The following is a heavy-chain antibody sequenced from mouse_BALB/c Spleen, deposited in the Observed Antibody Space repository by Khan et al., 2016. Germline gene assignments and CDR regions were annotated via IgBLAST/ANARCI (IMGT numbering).Heavy chain of an antibody. Sequence: QVQLKESGPGLVAPSQSLSITCTVSGFSLTGYGVNWVRQPPGKGLEWLGMIWGDGSTDYNSALKSRLSTSKDNSKSQVFLKMNSLQTDDTARYYCARDSPPPYGSFPFWGQGTLVTVSA. CDR1: GFSLTGYG. V-gene: IGHV2-6-7*01. CDR2: IWGDGST. J-gene: IGHJ3*01. CDR3: ARDSPPPYGSFPF. D-gene: IGHD2-2*01.